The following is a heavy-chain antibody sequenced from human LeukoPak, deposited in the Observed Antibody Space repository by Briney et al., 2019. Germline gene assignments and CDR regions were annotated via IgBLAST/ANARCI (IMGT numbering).Heavy chain of an antibody. CDR1: GYTFTSHY. J-gene: IGHJ3*02. Sequence: ASVKVSCEASGYTFTSHYMHWVRQAPGQGLEWMGIINPSGGSTSCAQKFQGRVTMTRDMSTSTVYMELSSLRSEDTAVYYCARDERYYYDSSGYYDAFDIWGQGTMVTVSS. D-gene: IGHD3-22*01. V-gene: IGHV1-46*01. CDR2: INPSGGST. CDR3: ARDERYYYDSSGYYDAFDI.